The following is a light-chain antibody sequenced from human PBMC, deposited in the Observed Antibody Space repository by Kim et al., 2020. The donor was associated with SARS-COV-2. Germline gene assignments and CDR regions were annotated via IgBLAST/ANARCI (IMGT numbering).Light chain of an antibody. V-gene: IGLV3-19*01. J-gene: IGLJ2*01. CDR2: GKN. CDR3: NARDSSGNHHVV. CDR1: CLRSYY. Sequence: LGQTVRITCQGDCLRSYYASWYQQKPGQAPVLVIYGKNNRPSGIPDRFSGSSSGNTASLTITGAQAEDEADYYCNARDSSGNHHVVFGGGTQLTVL.